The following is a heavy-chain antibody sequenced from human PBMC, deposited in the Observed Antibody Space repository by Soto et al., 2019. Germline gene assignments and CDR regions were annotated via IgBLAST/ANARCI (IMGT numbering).Heavy chain of an antibody. CDR2: INAGNGNT. J-gene: IGHJ4*02. Sequence: QVQLVQSGAEEKKPGASVKVSCKASGYTFTSYAMHWVRQAPGQRLEWMGWINAGNGNTKYSQKFQGRVTITRDTSASTAYTELSSLRTEDTAVYYCARRIVVVTAPDYWGQGTLVTVSS. CDR3: ARRIVVVTAPDY. V-gene: IGHV1-3*05. D-gene: IGHD2-21*02. CDR1: GYTFTSYA.